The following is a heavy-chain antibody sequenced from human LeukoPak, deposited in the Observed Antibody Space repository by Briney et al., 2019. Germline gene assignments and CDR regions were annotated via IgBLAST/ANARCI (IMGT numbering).Heavy chain of an antibody. V-gene: IGHV4-59*01. D-gene: IGHD4-23*01. CDR2: IYYSGST. Sequence: PSETLSLTCTVSGGSISSYYWSWIRQPPGKGLEWIGYIYYSGSTNYNPSLKSRVTISVDTSKNQFSLKLSSVTAADTAVYYCARWYGGNSGAFDIWGQGTMVTVSS. J-gene: IGHJ3*02. CDR3: ARWYGGNSGAFDI. CDR1: GGSISSYY.